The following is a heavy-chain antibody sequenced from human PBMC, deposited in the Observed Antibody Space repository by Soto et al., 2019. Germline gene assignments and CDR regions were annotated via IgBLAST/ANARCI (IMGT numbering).Heavy chain of an antibody. D-gene: IGHD1-1*01. CDR2: INHSGST. Sequence: PSETLSLTCAVYGVSFSGYYWSWIRQPPGKGLEWIGEINHSGSTNYNPSLKSRVTISVDTSKNQFSLKLSSVTAADTAVYYCARGGVPQGPYYYYRDVWGKGTRVT. CDR3: ARGGVPQGPYYYYRDV. CDR1: GVSFSGYY. V-gene: IGHV4-34*01. J-gene: IGHJ6*03.